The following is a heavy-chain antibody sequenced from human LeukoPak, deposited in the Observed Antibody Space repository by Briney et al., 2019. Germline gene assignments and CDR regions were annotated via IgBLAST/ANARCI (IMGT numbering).Heavy chain of an antibody. CDR2: MNPNSGNT. J-gene: IGHJ2*01. CDR1: GYTFTNYD. Sequence: ASVKVSRKASGYTFTNYDIHWVRQDTGQGLEWMGWMNPNSGNTGYAQRFRGRVTITRNTSIGTAYMDLNSLRSEDTALYYCARGRYGDYGDFDLWGRGTLVTVSS. D-gene: IGHD4-17*01. V-gene: IGHV1-8*03. CDR3: ARGRYGDYGDFDL.